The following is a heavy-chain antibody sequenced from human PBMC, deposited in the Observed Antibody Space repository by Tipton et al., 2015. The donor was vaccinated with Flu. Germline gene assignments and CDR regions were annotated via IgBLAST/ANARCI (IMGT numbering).Heavy chain of an antibody. Sequence: QMQLVQSGAEAEKPGASVKVSCKASGYRFSIYGLSWARQAPGQGLEWMGRISAYDGRTVYAQNFQGRVTMTTDPSASIGYMELRSLKSADTAVYYFAGTDCSRSPCNLFIYYFDFWGQGTLVTVSS. CDR3: AGTDCSRSPCNLFIYYFDF. CDR1: GYRFSIYG. CDR2: ISAYDGRT. J-gene: IGHJ4*02. D-gene: IGHD2-15*01. V-gene: IGHV1-18*01.